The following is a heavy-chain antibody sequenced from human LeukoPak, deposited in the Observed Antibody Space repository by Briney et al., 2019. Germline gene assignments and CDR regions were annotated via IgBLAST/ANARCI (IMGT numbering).Heavy chain of an antibody. Sequence: SQTLSLTCAISGDSVSSSSTAWNWSRQSPSRGLGWLGRTYYRSKWYNDYAVSVKSQITINPDPSKNQFSLHLNSVTPEDTAVYYCARNWGRFERFDYWGQGTLVTVSS. CDR2: TYYRSKWYN. CDR1: GDSVSSSSTA. D-gene: IGHD7-27*01. CDR3: ARNWGRFERFDY. J-gene: IGHJ4*02. V-gene: IGHV6-1*01.